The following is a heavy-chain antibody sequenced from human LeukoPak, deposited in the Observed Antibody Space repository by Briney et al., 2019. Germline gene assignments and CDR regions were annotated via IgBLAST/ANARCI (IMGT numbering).Heavy chain of an antibody. D-gene: IGHD2-2*01. CDR2: ISGSGGST. CDR1: GFTFSSYA. J-gene: IGHJ4*02. V-gene: IGHV3-23*01. Sequence: GGSLRLSCAASGFTFSSYAMSWVRQAPGKGLEWVSAISGSGGSTYYADSVKGRFTISRDNSKNTLYLQMNSLRTEDTAVYYCAKDSRFLSASCLDYWGQGTLVTVSS. CDR3: AKDSRFLSASCLDY.